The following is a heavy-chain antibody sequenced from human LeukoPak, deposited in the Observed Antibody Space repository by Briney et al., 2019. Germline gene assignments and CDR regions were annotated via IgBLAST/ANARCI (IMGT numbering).Heavy chain of an antibody. J-gene: IGHJ2*01. D-gene: IGHD3-9*01. CDR1: GGSISSSSYY. CDR3: ARLFDWGSGHWYFDL. CDR2: ITRTGRI. V-gene: IGHV4-39*01. Sequence: SETLSLTCTVSGGSISSSSYYWSWIRQPPEKGLDWIGEITRTGRINYNPALKGRVTMSLDTSKNQFSLELSSMTAADTAVYYCARLFDWGSGHWYFDLWGRGTLVTVSS.